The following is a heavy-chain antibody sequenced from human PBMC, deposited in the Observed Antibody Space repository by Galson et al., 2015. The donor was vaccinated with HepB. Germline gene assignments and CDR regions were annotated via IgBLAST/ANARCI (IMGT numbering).Heavy chain of an antibody. D-gene: IGHD3-22*01. CDR1: GFTFSSYG. CDR2: ISYDGSNK. Sequence: SLRLSCAASGFTFSSYGMHWVRQAPGKGLEWVAVISYDGSNKYYADSVKGRFTISRDNSKNTLYLQMNSLRAEDTAVYYYAKGDVIGLGMDVWGQGTTVTVSS. V-gene: IGHV3-30*18. CDR3: AKGDVIGLGMDV. J-gene: IGHJ6*02.